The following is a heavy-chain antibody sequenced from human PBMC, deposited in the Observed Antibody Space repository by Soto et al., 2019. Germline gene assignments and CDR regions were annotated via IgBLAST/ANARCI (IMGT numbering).Heavy chain of an antibody. D-gene: IGHD6-19*01. Sequence: EVHLVESGGRMVRPGESLRLSCAASGFNFEEYGMTWVRQAPGKGLEWVAGSNWDGDDTGYADSVQGRFTISRDNAKKCLYLQMNSLRVEGTALYYCARGDIAVAVSSDYWGQGTLVTVSS. CDR3: ARGDIAVAVSSDY. V-gene: IGHV3-20*04. CDR2: SNWDGDDT. J-gene: IGHJ4*02. CDR1: GFNFEEYG.